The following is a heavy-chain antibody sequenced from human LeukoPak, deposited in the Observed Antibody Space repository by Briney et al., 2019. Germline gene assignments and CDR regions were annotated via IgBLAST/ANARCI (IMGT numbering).Heavy chain of an antibody. CDR2: ISGSGGST. CDR3: AKDLTTVTTQYIDY. V-gene: IGHV3-23*01. CDR1: GSTFSSYA. J-gene: IGHJ4*02. D-gene: IGHD4-17*01. Sequence: GGSLRLSCAASGSTFSSYAMSWVRQAPGKGLEWVSAISGSGGSTYYADSVKGRFTISRDNSKNTLYLQMNSLRAEDTAVYYCAKDLTTVTTQYIDYRGQGTLVTVSS.